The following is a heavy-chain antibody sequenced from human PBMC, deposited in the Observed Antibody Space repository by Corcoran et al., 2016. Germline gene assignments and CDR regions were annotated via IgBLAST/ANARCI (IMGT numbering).Heavy chain of an antibody. CDR2: IYYSGST. CDR3: ARACHWGGDCSRFDY. D-gene: IGHD2-21*02. J-gene: IGHJ4*02. CDR1: GGSISSSSYY. Sequence: QLQLQESGPGLVKPSETLSLTCTVSGGSISSSSYYWGWIRQPPGQGLEWIGSIYYSGSTYYNPSLKSRVTISVDTSKNQFSLTLSSMPAADTAVYYGARACHWGGDCSRFDYWGQGTLVTVSS. V-gene: IGHV4-39*07.